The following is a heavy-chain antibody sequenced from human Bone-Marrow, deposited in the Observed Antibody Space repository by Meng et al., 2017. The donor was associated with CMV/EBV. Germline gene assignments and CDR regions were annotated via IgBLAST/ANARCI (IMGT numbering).Heavy chain of an antibody. Sequence: GESLKISCAASGFTFTNFPMHWVRQAPGRGLEWLAVISYTGSNEYYADSVKGRFTISRDNSKNTLYLQMNSLRAEDTAVYYCAKDQVVVPAAAYYYYYGMDVWGQGTTVTVSS. CDR1: GFTFTNFP. J-gene: IGHJ6*02. CDR2: ISYTGSNE. CDR3: AKDQVVVPAAAYYYYYGMDV. D-gene: IGHD2-2*01. V-gene: IGHV3-30*04.